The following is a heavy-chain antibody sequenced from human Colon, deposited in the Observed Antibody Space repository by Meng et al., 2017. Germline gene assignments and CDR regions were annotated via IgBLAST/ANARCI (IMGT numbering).Heavy chain of an antibody. J-gene: IGHJ4*02. CDR2: IAYDGGHK. D-gene: IGHD5-24*01. V-gene: IGHV3-30*01. CDR1: GLTSRRYA. Sequence: GGSLRLSCVASGLTSRRYAMHWVRQAPGKGLEWVAVIAYDGGHKDYADSVKGRFTISRDNSLNSLYLQMNSLRAEDTAVYYCARDYNYGNGRFDYWGQGTLVTVSS. CDR3: ARDYNYGNGRFDY.